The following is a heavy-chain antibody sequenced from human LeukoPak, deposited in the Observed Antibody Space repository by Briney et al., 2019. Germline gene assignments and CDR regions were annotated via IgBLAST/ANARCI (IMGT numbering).Heavy chain of an antibody. CDR3: ARDNEGYCSSTSCYTLGY. Sequence: GGSLRLSCAASGFTFSDYYMSWIRQAPGKGLEWVSYISSSGSTIYYADSVKGRFTISRDNAKNSLYPQMNSLRAEDTAVYYCARDNEGYCSSTSCYTLGYWGQGTLVTVSS. V-gene: IGHV3-11*01. CDR1: GFTFSDYY. D-gene: IGHD2-2*02. J-gene: IGHJ4*02. CDR2: ISSSGSTI.